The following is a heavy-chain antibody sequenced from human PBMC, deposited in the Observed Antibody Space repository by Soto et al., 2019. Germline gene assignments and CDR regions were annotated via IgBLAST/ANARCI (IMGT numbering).Heavy chain of an antibody. CDR3: AEAYYYDSSGYAFDY. J-gene: IGHJ4*02. CDR1: GFTFTSSA. Sequence: ASVKVSCKASGFTFTSSAVQWVRQARGQRLEWIGWIVVGSGNTNYAQKFQERVTITRDMSTSTAYMELSSLRSEDTAVYYCAEAYYYDSSGYAFDYWGQGTLVTVSS. CDR2: IVVGSGNT. V-gene: IGHV1-58*01. D-gene: IGHD3-22*01.